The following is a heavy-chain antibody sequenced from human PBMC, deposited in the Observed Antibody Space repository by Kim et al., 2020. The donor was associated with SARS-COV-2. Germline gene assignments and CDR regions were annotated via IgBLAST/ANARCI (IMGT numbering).Heavy chain of an antibody. CDR2: IRGDGSTT. Sequence: GGSLRLSCTASGFNFSDYWMHWVRQAPGTGPEWVSFIRGDGSTTNYADSVRGRFTVSRDKARNTLYLQMNSLRVEDTAVYYCVASPVPWGQGTLVTVSS. D-gene: IGHD2-2*01. V-gene: IGHV3-74*01. CDR1: GFNFSDYW. J-gene: IGHJ5*02. CDR3: VASPVP.